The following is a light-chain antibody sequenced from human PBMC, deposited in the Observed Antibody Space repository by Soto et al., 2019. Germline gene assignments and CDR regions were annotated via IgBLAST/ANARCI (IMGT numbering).Light chain of an antibody. J-gene: IGKJ1*01. CDR1: QSVANY. CDR3: QQYNNWPL. CDR2: GAY. Sequence: EVVLTQSPGTLSLSPGGGATLSCRASQSVANYIAWYQQKPGQPPRLLIYGAYTRATGVPARFSGSGSGTEFTFTISSLQSEDFAVYYCQQYNNWPLFGQGTKVDI. V-gene: IGKV3-15*01.